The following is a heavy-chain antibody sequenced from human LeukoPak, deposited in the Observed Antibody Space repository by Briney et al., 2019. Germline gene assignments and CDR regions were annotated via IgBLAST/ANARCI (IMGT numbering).Heavy chain of an antibody. CDR1: GFTFSNYG. J-gene: IGHJ4*02. Sequence: GRSLRLSCATSGFTFSNYGMHWVRQAPGKGLEWVAVISYDGSNKYYADSVKGRFTISRDNSKNTLYLQMNSLRPEDAAVYYCANLPLWGQGTLVTVSS. V-gene: IGHV3-30*18. CDR2: ISYDGSNK. CDR3: ANLPL.